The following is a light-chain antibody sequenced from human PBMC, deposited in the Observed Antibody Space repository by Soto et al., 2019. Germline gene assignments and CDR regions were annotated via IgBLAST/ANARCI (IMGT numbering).Light chain of an antibody. Sequence: EIVMTQSPATLSVSPGERVTLSCRASQSVSSNLAWNQQKPGQAPRLLIYGASTRATGIPARFSGSGSGTEFTLTISSLQSEDFAVYYCQQYNNWPPYTFGQGTKLEIK. CDR1: QSVSSN. CDR3: QQYNNWPPYT. J-gene: IGKJ2*01. CDR2: GAS. V-gene: IGKV3-15*01.